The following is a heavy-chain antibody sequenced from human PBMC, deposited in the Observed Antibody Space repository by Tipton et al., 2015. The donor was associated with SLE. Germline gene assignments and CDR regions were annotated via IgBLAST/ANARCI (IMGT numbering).Heavy chain of an antibody. CDR1: NGSFSTYY. CDR3: AREQKGFDS. J-gene: IGHJ4*02. V-gene: IGHV4-59*01. CDR2: IYYSGLT. Sequence: TLSLTCSVSNGSFSTYYWTWIRQAPGKGLVWIGDIYYSGLTHYHPSLKSRLSMSVDTSKNQFSLRLTSVTAADTGVYYCAREQKGFDSWGQGTLVTVSS.